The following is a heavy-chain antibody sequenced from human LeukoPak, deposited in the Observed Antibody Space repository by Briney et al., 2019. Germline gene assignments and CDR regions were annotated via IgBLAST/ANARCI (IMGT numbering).Heavy chain of an antibody. J-gene: IGHJ4*02. CDR1: GFTFTSHS. CDR3: ARGAYYYED. D-gene: IGHD3-22*01. V-gene: IGHV3-48*01. Sequence: GGSLRLSCAASGFTFTSHSMNWVRQAPGKGLEWVSYISSSSSTIYYADSVKGRFTISRDNAKNSLYLQMNSLRAEDTAVYYCARGAYYYEDWGQGTLVTVSS. CDR2: ISSSSSTI.